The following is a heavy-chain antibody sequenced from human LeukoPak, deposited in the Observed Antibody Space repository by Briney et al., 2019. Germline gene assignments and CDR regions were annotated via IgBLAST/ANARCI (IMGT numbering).Heavy chain of an antibody. CDR2: IWYDGSNK. Sequence: GGFLRLSCAASGFTFSSYGMHWVRQAPGKGLEWVAVIWYDGSNKYYADSVKGRFTISRDNSKNTLYLQMNSLRAEDTAVYYCARALLGRGYSYGYFDYWGQGTLVTVSS. D-gene: IGHD5-18*01. J-gene: IGHJ4*02. CDR1: GFTFSSYG. V-gene: IGHV3-33*01. CDR3: ARALLGRGYSYGYFDY.